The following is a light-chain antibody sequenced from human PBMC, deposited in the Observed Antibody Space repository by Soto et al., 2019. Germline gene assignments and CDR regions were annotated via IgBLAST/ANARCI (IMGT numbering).Light chain of an antibody. J-gene: IGLJ2*01. CDR2: LNSDGSH. Sequence: QLVLTQSPSASASLGASVKLTCTLRSGHSNYAIAWHQQQPEKGPRFLMKLNSDGSHSKGDGIPDRFSGSSSGAERYLTISTLQSEDESDYYCQTWVTGIHIFGGGTKVTVL. V-gene: IGLV4-69*01. CDR3: QTWVTGIHI. CDR1: SGHSNYA.